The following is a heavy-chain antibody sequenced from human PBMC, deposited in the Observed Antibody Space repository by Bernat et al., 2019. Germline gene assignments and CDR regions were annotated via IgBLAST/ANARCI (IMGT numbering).Heavy chain of an antibody. CDR1: GFTFSAST. D-gene: IGHD3-10*01. CDR2: VRTKANSYTT. V-gene: IGHV3-73*01. Sequence: EVQLAESGGGLVQPGGSLKLSCAASGFTFSASTMQWVRQASGKGLEWVGRVRTKANSYTTSYAASVKGRFTISRDDSRNMAYLQMNSLKIEDTAVYYCTRSGALEEQTFDYWGQGTLVTVSS. J-gene: IGHJ4*02. CDR3: TRSGALEEQTFDY.